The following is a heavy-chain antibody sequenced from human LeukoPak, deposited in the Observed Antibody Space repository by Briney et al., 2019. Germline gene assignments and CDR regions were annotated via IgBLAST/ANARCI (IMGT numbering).Heavy chain of an antibody. Sequence: GGSLRLSCAASGFTFSSYSMNWVRQAPGKGLEWVSSISSSSGYIYYVDSLKGRFTISRDNAKNSLYLQMNSLGAEDTAVYYCARSTAVDYYFDYWGQGTLVTVSS. D-gene: IGHD4-23*01. J-gene: IGHJ4*02. V-gene: IGHV3-21*01. CDR2: ISSSSGYI. CDR3: ARSTAVDYYFDY. CDR1: GFTFSSYS.